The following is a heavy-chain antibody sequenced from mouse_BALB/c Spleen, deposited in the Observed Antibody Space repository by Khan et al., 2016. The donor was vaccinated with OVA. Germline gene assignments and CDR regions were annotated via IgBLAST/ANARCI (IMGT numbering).Heavy chain of an antibody. Sequence: EVQLQESGPGLVKPSQSLSLTCTVTGYSITSGYGWNWIRQFPGNKMEWMGYISYSGSTNYNPSLKSRISITRETSKNQFFLQLNSVTTEDTATYYCAITARIKYWGQGTTLTVSS. CDR3: AITARIKY. CDR2: ISYSGST. CDR1: GYSITSGYG. V-gene: IGHV3-2*02. D-gene: IGHD1-2*01. J-gene: IGHJ2*01.